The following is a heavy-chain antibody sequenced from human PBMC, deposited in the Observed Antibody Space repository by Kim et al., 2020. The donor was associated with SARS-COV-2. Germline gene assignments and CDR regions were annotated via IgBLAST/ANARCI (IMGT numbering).Heavy chain of an antibody. V-gene: IGHV6-1*01. Sequence: DYTVPVRSRITINSDTSKNPFALQLNSVTPEDTAVYYCARDTPGQKGFDIWGQGTMVTVSS. CDR3: ARDTPGQKGFDI. J-gene: IGHJ3*02.